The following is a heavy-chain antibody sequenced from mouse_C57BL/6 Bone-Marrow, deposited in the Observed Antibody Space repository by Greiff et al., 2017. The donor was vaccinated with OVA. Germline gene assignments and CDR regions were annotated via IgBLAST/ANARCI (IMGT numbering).Heavy chain of an antibody. CDR2: INPSTGGT. Sequence: EVKLQESGPELVKPGASVKISCKASGYSFTGYYMNWVKQSPEKSLEWIGEINPSTGGTTYNQKFKAKATLTVDKSSSTAYMQLKSLTSEDSAVYYCARRTTVVATDYWGQGTTLTVSS. CDR1: GYSFTGYY. CDR3: ARRTTVVATDY. V-gene: IGHV1-42*01. D-gene: IGHD1-1*01. J-gene: IGHJ2*01.